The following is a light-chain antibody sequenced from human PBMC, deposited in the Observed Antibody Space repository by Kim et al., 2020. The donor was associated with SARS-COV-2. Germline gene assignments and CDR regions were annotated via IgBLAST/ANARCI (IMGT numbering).Light chain of an antibody. J-gene: IGLJ2*01. CDR2: EDD. CDR3: HSYDSTNNVI. V-gene: IGLV6-57*03. Sequence: NFMLTQPHSVSESPGKTVTISCTRSSGSIADNYVQWYQQRPGSAPTTVIYEDDQRPSGVPDRFSGSIDSSSNSASLTISGLKTEDEADYHCHSYDSTNNVIFGGGTQLTVL. CDR1: SGSIADNY.